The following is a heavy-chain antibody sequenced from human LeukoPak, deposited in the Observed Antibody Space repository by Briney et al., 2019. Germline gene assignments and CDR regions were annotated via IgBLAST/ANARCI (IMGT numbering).Heavy chain of an antibody. Sequence: PGASVKVSCKASGYTFTSYAMHWVRQAPGQRLEWMGWINAGNGNTKYSQKFQGRVTITRDTSASTAYMELSSLRSEDTAVYYCARDRGLANKWDIWSGYFDYWGQGTLVTVSS. CDR2: INAGNGNT. CDR1: GYTFTSYA. CDR3: ARDRGLANKWDIWSGYFDY. D-gene: IGHD3-3*01. J-gene: IGHJ4*02. V-gene: IGHV1-3*01.